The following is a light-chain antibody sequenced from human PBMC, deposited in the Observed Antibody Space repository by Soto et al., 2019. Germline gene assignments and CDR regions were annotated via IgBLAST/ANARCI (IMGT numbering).Light chain of an antibody. V-gene: IGKV2-28*01. CDR3: MQALQTPRT. Sequence: DIVMTQSPLSLPVTPGEPASISCRSSQSLLHSNGYNYLDWYLQKPGQSPQLLIYLGSNRASGVCDMXSGSGSGTDFTLKISRVEAEDVGVYYCMQALQTPRTFGQGTKVEIK. J-gene: IGKJ1*01. CDR2: LGS. CDR1: QSLLHSNGYNY.